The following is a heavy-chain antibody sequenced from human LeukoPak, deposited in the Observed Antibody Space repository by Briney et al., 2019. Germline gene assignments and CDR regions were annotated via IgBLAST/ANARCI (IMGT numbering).Heavy chain of an antibody. Sequence: GASVKVSCKASGYTFTSYYMHWVRQAPGQGLEWMGIINPSGGSTSYAQKFQDRVTMTRDMSTSTVYMELSSLRSEDTAVYYCAREGYSSGLLDYWGQGTLVTVSS. CDR1: GYTFTSYY. CDR3: AREGYSSGLLDY. D-gene: IGHD6-19*01. J-gene: IGHJ4*02. V-gene: IGHV1-46*01. CDR2: INPSGGST.